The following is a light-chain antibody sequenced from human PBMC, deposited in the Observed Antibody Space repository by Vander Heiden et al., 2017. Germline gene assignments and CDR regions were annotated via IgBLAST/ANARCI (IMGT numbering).Light chain of an antibody. CDR1: TGAATSGHF. J-gene: IGLJ7*01. Sequence: QAVVTQEPSLTVSPGGPVTLTSGSTTGAATSGHFPYWFQQKPGQAPRTLIYDTSNKHSWTPSRFSGSLLGGKAALTLSGAQPEDEAEYYCLLFYSGPSVFGGGTQLTVL. CDR2: DTS. V-gene: IGLV7-46*01. CDR3: LLFYSGPSV.